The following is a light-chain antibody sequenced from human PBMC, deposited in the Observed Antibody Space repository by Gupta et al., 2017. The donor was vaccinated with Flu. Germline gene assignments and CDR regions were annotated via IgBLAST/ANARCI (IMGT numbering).Light chain of an antibody. CDR2: GAS. V-gene: IGKV3-20*01. CDR1: QSVSSSY. CDR3: QQYGSPYT. J-gene: IGKJ2*01. Sequence: MVLTQSPGTMSLSPGERATLSCRASQSVSSSYLAWYQQKPGQDPRLLIDGASSRATGIPDRFSGSGSGTDFTLTISRLEPEDFAVYYCQQYGSPYTFGQGTKLEIK.